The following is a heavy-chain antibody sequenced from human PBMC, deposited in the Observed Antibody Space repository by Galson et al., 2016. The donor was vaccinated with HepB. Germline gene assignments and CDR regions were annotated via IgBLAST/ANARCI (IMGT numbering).Heavy chain of an antibody. CDR1: GASISDSNW. CDR3: ARAAVVPGARMVFDP. Sequence: SETLSLTCDVSGASISDSNWWTWVRQVPGKGLEWIGEIYRTGTSNNNPFLNSRFTLSVDKSRNQFSLNLTSVSAADTAVYYCARAAVVPGARMVFDPWGQGMLVTVSS. V-gene: IGHV4-4*02. CDR2: IYRTGTS. D-gene: IGHD2-2*01. J-gene: IGHJ5*02.